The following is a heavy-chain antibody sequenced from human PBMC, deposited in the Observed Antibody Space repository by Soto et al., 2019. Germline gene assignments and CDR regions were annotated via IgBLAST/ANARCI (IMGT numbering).Heavy chain of an antibody. CDR1: GYSFTSYW. D-gene: IGHD6-19*01. Sequence: GESLKISCKGSGYSFTSYWISWVRQMPGKGLEWMGRIDPSDSYTNYSPSFQGHVTISADKSISTAYLQWSSLKASDTAMYYCARTYSSGWNYYYYGMDVWGQGTTVTVS. CDR2: IDPSDSYT. V-gene: IGHV5-10-1*01. CDR3: ARTYSSGWNYYYYGMDV. J-gene: IGHJ6*02.